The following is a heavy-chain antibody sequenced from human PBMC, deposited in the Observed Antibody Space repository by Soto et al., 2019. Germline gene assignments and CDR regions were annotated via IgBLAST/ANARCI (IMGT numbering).Heavy chain of an antibody. CDR3: AHRGGCSAASRFSNYFDA. CDR2: VYWDGDE. Sequence: QITLKESGPALVRPTQALTLTCTFSGFSLTTSGVGVAWIRQPPGKALECLALVYWDGDERFNPSLRNRLTLTKDTSKNRVVLTMTTMDPVDTATYYCAHRGGCSAASRFSNYFDAWGQGALVTVSS. CDR1: GFSLTTSGVG. D-gene: IGHD2-15*01. J-gene: IGHJ5*02. V-gene: IGHV2-5*02.